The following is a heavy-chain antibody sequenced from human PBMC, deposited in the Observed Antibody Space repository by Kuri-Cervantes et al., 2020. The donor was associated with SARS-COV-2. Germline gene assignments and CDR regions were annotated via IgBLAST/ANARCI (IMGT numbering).Heavy chain of an antibody. V-gene: IGHV3-23*01. J-gene: IGHJ4*02. CDR3: ARDLGVAPDF. CDR2: IKVGSGTT. Sequence: GGSLRLSCAAAGFTFSSYAMSWVRQAPGKGIEWVSSIKVGSGTTYYAASVKGRFTVSRDNAKNTLYLLMSSLRVEDTAMYYCARDLGVAPDFWGQGTQVTVSS. CDR1: GFTFSSYA. D-gene: IGHD3-16*01.